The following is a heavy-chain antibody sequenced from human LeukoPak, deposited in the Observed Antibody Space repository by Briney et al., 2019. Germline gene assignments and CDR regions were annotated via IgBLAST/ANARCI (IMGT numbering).Heavy chain of an antibody. D-gene: IGHD3-10*01. CDR1: GFTFSSYS. V-gene: IGHV3-48*01. Sequence: GGSLRLSCAASGFTFSSYSMNWVRQAPGKGLEWVSYISSSSSTIYYADSVKGRFTISRGNAKNSLYLQMNSLRAEDTAVYYCAKGVQRWFGESYYFDYWGQGTLVTVSS. CDR3: AKGVQRWFGESYYFDY. CDR2: ISSSSSTI. J-gene: IGHJ4*02.